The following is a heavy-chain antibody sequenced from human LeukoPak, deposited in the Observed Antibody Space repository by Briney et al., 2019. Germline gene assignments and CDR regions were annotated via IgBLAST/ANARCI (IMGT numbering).Heavy chain of an antibody. CDR2: IKSKTDVGTA. Sequence: GGSLRLSCAASGFTFTNAWMSWVRQAPGKGLEWVGRIKSKTDVGTADYAAPVKGRFTISRDDSKNTLYLQMNSLKTEDTAVYYCTKYYYDSSGYLYYFDYWGQGTLVTVSS. CDR3: TKYYYDSSGYLYYFDY. CDR1: GFTFTNAW. D-gene: IGHD3-22*01. J-gene: IGHJ4*02. V-gene: IGHV3-15*01.